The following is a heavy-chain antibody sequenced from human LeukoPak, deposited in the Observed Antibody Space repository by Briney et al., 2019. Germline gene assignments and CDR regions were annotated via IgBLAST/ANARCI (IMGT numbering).Heavy chain of an antibody. V-gene: IGHV3-53*05. Sequence: PGGSLRLSCAAFGFTVSSNYMSWVRQAPGKGLEWVSVIFGGGGTYYGDSVRGRFTISRDNSKNTLYLQMNSLRAEDMAVYYCAKDSGWFGEFTPWYFDYWGQGTLVTVSS. D-gene: IGHD3-10*01. CDR3: AKDSGWFGEFTPWYFDY. CDR2: IFGGGGT. CDR1: GFTVSSNY. J-gene: IGHJ4*02.